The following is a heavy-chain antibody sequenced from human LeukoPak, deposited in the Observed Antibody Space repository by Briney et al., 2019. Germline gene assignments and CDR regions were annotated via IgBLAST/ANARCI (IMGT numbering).Heavy chain of an antibody. D-gene: IGHD3-22*01. J-gene: IGHJ5*02. V-gene: IGHV4-34*01. CDR2: INHSGST. CDR3: ARGLASHYYDRVRGGWFDP. CDR1: GGSFSGYY. Sequence: SETLSLTCAVYGGSFSGYYWSWIRQPPGKRQEGIGEINHSGSTNYNPSLKSRVTISVDTSKDQFSLKLSSATAADTAVYYCARGLASHYYDRVRGGWFDPWGQGTLVTVSS.